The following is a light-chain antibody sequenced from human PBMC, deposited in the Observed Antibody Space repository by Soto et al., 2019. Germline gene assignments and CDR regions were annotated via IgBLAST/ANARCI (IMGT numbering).Light chain of an antibody. CDR2: GAS. J-gene: IGKJ1*01. V-gene: IGKV3-20*01. CDR1: QSVSSSY. CDR3: QQYGISPWT. Sequence: EIVLTQSPGTLSLSPGERATLSCRASQSVSSSYLAWYQQKPGQAPSPLIYGASSRAIGIPDRFSGSGSGTDFTLTISRLEPADFAVYYCQQYGISPWTFGQGTKVEIK.